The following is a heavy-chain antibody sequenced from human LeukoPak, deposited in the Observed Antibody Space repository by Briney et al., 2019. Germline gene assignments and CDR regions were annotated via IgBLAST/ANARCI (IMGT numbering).Heavy chain of an antibody. CDR1: GFTFSSFP. CDR3: ARTPVVTGNYYFYYMDV. J-gene: IGHJ6*03. D-gene: IGHD4-23*01. CDR2: ISYDGSKK. Sequence: PGGSLRLSCAASGFTFSSFPMHWVRQAPGKGLEWVAVISYDGSKKYYADSVKGRTSISRDNFKNTLSLQMNNLRVGDTAVYYCARTPVVTGNYYFYYMDVWGKGTTVTVSS. V-gene: IGHV3-30*04.